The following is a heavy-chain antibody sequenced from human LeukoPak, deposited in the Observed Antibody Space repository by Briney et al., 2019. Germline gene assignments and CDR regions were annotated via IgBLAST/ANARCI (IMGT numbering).Heavy chain of an antibody. CDR2: ISSSGSIT. D-gene: IGHD5-24*01. J-gene: IGHJ3*02. V-gene: IGHV3-48*04. CDR3: ARDRREMTTIGPDAFDI. Sequence: PGGSLRLSCAASRFTFSTYSMNWVRQAPGKGLEWVSYISSSGSITYYADSVKGRFTISRDNAKNSLYLQMNSLRAEDTAVYYCARDRREMTTIGPDAFDIWGQGTMVTVSS. CDR1: RFTFSTYS.